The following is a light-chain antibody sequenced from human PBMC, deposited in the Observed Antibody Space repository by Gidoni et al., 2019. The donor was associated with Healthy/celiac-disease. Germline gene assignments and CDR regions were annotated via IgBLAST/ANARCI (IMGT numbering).Light chain of an antibody. J-gene: IGKJ2*01. CDR1: QSVSSY. CDR2: EAS. CDR3: QQRSN. V-gene: IGKV3-11*01. Sequence: ELVLTQSPATLSLSPGERATLSCRASQSVSSYLAWYQQKPGQAPRLLIYEASNRATGIPARFSGSGSGTDFTLTISSLEPEDFAVYYCQQRSNFGQGTKLESK.